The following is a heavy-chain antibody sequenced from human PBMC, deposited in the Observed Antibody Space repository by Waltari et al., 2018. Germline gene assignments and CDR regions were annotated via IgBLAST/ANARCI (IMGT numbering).Heavy chain of an antibody. CDR2: MYYSGAT. CDR3: VRPGSTVTPRAFDI. V-gene: IGHV4-39*01. J-gene: IGHJ3*02. D-gene: IGHD4-17*01. Sequence: QLQLQESGPGLVNPSETLSLNCTSSGGSISRRYNGAWVRQAPGKGLEWVGTMYYSGATSNNPSLDSRHSMSIDTSKNLFSLKLSSVTATDTAVYFCVRPGSTVTPRAFDIWGQGIKVTVSS. CDR1: GGSISRRYN.